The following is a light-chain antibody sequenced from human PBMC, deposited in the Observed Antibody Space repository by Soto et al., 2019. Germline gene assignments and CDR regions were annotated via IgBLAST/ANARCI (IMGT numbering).Light chain of an antibody. CDR3: QQYNTYSTWT. CDR1: QSVSNN. J-gene: IGKJ1*01. Sequence: EIVMTQSPATLSVSPGERATLSCRASQSVSNNLAWYQQKPGQAPRLLIYGASTRATGIPARFSGSGSGTEFTLTISSLQSEDFATYYCQQYNTYSTWTFGQGTKVDIK. V-gene: IGKV3-15*01. CDR2: GAS.